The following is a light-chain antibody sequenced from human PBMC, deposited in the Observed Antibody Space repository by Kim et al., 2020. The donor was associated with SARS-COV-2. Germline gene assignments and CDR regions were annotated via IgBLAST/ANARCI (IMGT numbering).Light chain of an antibody. CDR2: QDS. Sequence: SYELTQPPSVSVSPGQTASITCSGDKLGDKYACWYQQKPGQSPVLVIYQDSKLPSGIPERFSGSNSGNTATLTISGTQAMDEADYYCQAWDSSTVVFGGG. J-gene: IGLJ2*01. CDR1: KLGDKY. V-gene: IGLV3-1*01. CDR3: QAWDSSTVV.